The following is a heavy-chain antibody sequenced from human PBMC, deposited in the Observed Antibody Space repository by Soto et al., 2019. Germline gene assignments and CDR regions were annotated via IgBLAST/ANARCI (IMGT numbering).Heavy chain of an antibody. CDR3: AREPRSSGYDAFDI. J-gene: IGHJ3*02. CDR2: IYYSGST. V-gene: IGHV4-39*02. CDR1: GGSISSSSYY. D-gene: IGHD6-25*01. Sequence: SETLSLTCTVSGGSISSSSYYWVWIRQPPGKGLEWIGSIYYSGSTYYNPSLKGRVTISVDTSKNQFSLKLSSVTAADTAVYYCAREPRSSGYDAFDIWGQGTMVTVSS.